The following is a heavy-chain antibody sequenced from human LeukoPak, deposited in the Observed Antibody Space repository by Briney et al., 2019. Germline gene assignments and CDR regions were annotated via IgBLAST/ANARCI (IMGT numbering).Heavy chain of an antibody. CDR1: GYSFSGYY. Sequence: ASVKVSCKASGYSFSGYYMHWVRQAPGQGLEWMGWINPNSGDTNYAQKFQGRVTMTRDTSISTAYMELSGLISDDTAVYYCARDWGSTVTSPSFDYWGQGTLVTVSS. D-gene: IGHD4-17*01. CDR2: INPNSGDT. CDR3: ARDWGSTVTSPSFDY. V-gene: IGHV1-2*02. J-gene: IGHJ4*02.